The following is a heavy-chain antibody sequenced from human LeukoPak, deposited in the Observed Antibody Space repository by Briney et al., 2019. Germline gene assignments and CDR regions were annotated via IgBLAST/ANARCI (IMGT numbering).Heavy chain of an antibody. CDR3: ARPRGAAAGTFGFDP. CDR1: GFSFSTYG. D-gene: IGHD6-13*01. Sequence: GGSLRLSCAASGFSFSTYGMHWVRQAPGKGLQWVALISYDGSNKYYADSVKGRFAISRDNSKNTLYLQMNSLRAEDTAVYYCARPRGAAAGTFGFDPWGQGTLVTVSS. CDR2: ISYDGSNK. V-gene: IGHV3-30*03. J-gene: IGHJ5*02.